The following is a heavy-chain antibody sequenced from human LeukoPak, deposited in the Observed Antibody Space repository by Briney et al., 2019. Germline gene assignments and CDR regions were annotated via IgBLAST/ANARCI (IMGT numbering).Heavy chain of an antibody. V-gene: IGHV3-7*01. Sequence: GGSLRLSCAASGFTVSSYWMNWVRQAPGKGLAWVASIKQDASEKHYVDSVKGRFTISRDNAKNSLYLQMNSLRAEDTAVYYCARDSNYGMDVWGQGTTVTVSS. CDR1: GFTVSSYW. J-gene: IGHJ6*02. CDR3: ARDSNYGMDV. CDR2: IKQDASEK.